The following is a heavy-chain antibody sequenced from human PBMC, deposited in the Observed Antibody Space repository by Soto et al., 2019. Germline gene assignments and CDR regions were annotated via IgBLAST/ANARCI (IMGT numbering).Heavy chain of an antibody. CDR2: IFYSGSTTY. CDR3: ARVGSSGWSPDY. V-gene: IGHV4-59*11. Sequence: SETLSLTCTVSGGSISGHYRIWIRQPPGEGMEWIGYIFYSGSTTYNNNPSLKSRVSISVDTSKNQFYLRLSSVTAADPAVYYCARVGSSGWSPDYWGQGTLVTVSS. D-gene: IGHD6-19*01. CDR1: GGSISGHY. J-gene: IGHJ4*02.